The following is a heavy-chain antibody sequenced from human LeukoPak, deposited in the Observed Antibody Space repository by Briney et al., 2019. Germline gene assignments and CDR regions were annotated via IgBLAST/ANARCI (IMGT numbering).Heavy chain of an antibody. V-gene: IGHV3-21*04. CDR2: ISSSSSYI. D-gene: IGHD3-22*01. J-gene: IGHJ4*02. CDR3: AKGPFFYYDASGYNYFDS. CDR1: GFTFSSYS. Sequence: GGSLRLSCAASGFTFSSYSMNWVRQAPGKGLEWVSSISSSSSYIYYADSVKGRFTISRDNAKNSLYLQMNSLRVEDTAIYYCAKGPFFYYDASGYNYFDSWGQGTLVTVSS.